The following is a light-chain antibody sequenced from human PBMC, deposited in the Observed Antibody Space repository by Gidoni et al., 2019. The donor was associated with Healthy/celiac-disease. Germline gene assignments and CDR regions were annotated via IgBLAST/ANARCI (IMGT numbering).Light chain of an antibody. J-gene: IGKJ3*01. CDR2: DAS. Sequence: EIVLTQSPATLSLSPGERATLSCRASQCVSSYLAWYQQKPGQAPRLLIYDASNRATGIPARFSGSGSGTDFTLTISSLEPEDFAVYYCQQRSNGGTFGPGTKVDIK. CDR1: QCVSSY. V-gene: IGKV3-11*01. CDR3: QQRSNGGT.